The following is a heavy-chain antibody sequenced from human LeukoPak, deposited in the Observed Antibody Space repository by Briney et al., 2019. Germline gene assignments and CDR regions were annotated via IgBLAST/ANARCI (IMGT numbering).Heavy chain of an antibody. CDR2: INPSGGST. J-gene: IGHJ4*02. V-gene: IGHV1-46*01. CDR3: ARDYYDSSGYYYDHQRFDY. CDR1: GYTFTSYY. D-gene: IGHD3-22*01. Sequence: GASVKVSCKASGYTFTSYYMHWVRQAPGQGLEWMVIINPSGGSTSYAQKFQGRVTMTRDTSTSTVYMELSSLRSEDTAVYYCARDYYDSSGYYYDHQRFDYWGQGTLVTVSS.